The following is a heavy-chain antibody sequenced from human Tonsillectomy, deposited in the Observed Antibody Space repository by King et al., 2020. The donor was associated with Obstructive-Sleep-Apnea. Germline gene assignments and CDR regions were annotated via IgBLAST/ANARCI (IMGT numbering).Heavy chain of an antibody. CDR2: INHRGST. V-gene: IGHV4-34*01. J-gene: IGHJ5*02. Sequence: VQLQQWGAGLLKPSETLSLTCAVFDGSFSDYYWSWIRQPPGKGLEWIGEINHRGSTNYNPSLKSRVAISADTSKNQFSLKLSSVTAADTAVYFCARGSGAAAVNWFDPWGQGTLVTVSS. CDR1: DGSFSDYY. D-gene: IGHD6-13*01. CDR3: ARGSGAAAVNWFDP.